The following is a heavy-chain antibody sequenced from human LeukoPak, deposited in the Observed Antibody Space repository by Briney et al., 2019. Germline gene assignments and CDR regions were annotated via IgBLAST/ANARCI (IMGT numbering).Heavy chain of an antibody. CDR1: GFSFSSYE. V-gene: IGHV3-48*03. D-gene: IGHD2/OR15-2a*01. CDR2: SNRRGSTT. Sequence: GESLKISCAASGFSFSSYEMNWVRQAPGKGLEWVSHSNRRGSTTYYADSVRGRFTISRDNAKNSLYLQMNSPRAEDTAVYYCAREGHTTGWPPFDFWGQGTLVTVSS. J-gene: IGHJ4*02. CDR3: AREGHTTGWPPFDF.